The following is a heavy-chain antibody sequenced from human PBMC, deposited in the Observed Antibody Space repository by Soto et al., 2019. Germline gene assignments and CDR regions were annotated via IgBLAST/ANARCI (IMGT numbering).Heavy chain of an antibody. Sequence: SETLSLTCSVSGGSISGSYWSWIRQSPGKGLEWLGYVYYTGSTNYSPSLRSRVSISVDASKNEFSLRLSSVTAADTAVYFCARSVAVPGAHIDYWGQGTQVTVSS. V-gene: IGHV4-59*01. J-gene: IGHJ4*02. D-gene: IGHD6-19*01. CDR3: ARSVAVPGAHIDY. CDR1: GGSISGSY. CDR2: VYYTGST.